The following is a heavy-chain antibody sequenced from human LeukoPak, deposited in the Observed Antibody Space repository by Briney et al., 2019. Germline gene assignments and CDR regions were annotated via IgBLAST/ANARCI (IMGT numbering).Heavy chain of an antibody. CDR1: GFPFSTYW. CDR2: IKHDGSDK. J-gene: IGHJ4*02. V-gene: IGHV3-7*01. Sequence: GGSLRLSCAASGFPFSTYWMTWVRQAPGKGLEWVANIKHDGSDKYYVDSVKGRFTISRDNAKNSLFLQMNSLRAEDTAVYYCARTTSELSFDYWGQGTLVTVSS. D-gene: IGHD2/OR15-2a*01. CDR3: ARTTSELSFDY.